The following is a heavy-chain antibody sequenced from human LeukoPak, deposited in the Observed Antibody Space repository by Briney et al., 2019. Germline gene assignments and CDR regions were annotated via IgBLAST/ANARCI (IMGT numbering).Heavy chain of an antibody. CDR2: ISDSSSTSTI. CDR1: GFTFSSSW. Sequence: PGGSLRLSCATSGFTFSSSWMSWVRQAPGKGLEWVSYISDSSSTSTISYAASVKGRFTISRDNAKNSLYLQMNSLRVEDTAVYYCARDRDSGTYRGAFDYWGQGILVTVSS. V-gene: IGHV3-48*01. J-gene: IGHJ4*02. CDR3: ARDRDSGTYRGAFDY. D-gene: IGHD1-26*01.